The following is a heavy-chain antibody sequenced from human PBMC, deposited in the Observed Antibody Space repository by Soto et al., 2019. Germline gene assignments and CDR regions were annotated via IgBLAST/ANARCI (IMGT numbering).Heavy chain of an antibody. CDR3: ARVTAVPTAMPPDS. V-gene: IGHV1-69*02. D-gene: IGHD2-2*01. CDR2: IIPLLDIA. J-gene: IGHJ4*02. Sequence: QGQLVQSGAEVKKPGSSVKVSCKASGGIFSSYTISWVRQAPGQGLEWMGGIIPLLDIANYAQKFQGRVTITADKSTSTVYMELTSLRSEDTAVYYCARVTAVPTAMPPDSWGQGTLVTVSS. CDR1: GGIFSSYT.